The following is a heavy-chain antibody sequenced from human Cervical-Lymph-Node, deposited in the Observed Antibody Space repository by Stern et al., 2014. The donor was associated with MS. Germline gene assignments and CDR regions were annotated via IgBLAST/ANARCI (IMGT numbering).Heavy chain of an antibody. Sequence: QMQLGQSGSELRKPGASVKVSCKASGYSFNRYAVTWVRQAPGQGLEWLGWINTNTGNPTYAQGFTGRFVFSLDTSVSTTYLHIRSLKAEDTAVYYCARDLRDISGYYLDSWGQGSLVTVSS. J-gene: IGHJ4*02. CDR1: GYSFNRYA. CDR2: INTNTGNP. V-gene: IGHV7-4-1*02. D-gene: IGHD3-22*01. CDR3: ARDLRDISGYYLDS.